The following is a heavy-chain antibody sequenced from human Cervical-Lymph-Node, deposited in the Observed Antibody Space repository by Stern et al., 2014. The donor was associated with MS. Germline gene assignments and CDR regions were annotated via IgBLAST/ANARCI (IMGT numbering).Heavy chain of an antibody. CDR2: IHPGDSDT. CDR3: ARDRSRNWNYLAY. D-gene: IGHD1-20*01. Sequence: QLVQSGAEVKKPGQSLQISCTGSGFSFSTYWIAWVRQMPGKGLEWMGIIHPGDSDTRYSPSFQGQVTMSVDKSTSTAYLQWNSLKASDTAMYYCARDRSRNWNYLAYWGQGTLVNVSS. J-gene: IGHJ4*02. V-gene: IGHV5-51*03. CDR1: GFSFSTYW.